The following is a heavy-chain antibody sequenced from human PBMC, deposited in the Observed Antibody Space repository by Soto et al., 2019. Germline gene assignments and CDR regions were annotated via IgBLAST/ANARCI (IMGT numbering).Heavy chain of an antibody. CDR2: ISAYNGNT. V-gene: IGHV1-18*01. D-gene: IGHD2-2*01. Sequence: QVQLVQSGAELKKPGASVKVSCKASGYTFKNYGISWVRQAPGQGLEWMGWISAYNGNTDYAQRFQGRVTMTTDTSTSTAYMELRSLLSDDTAVYYCERDRSTHDYWGQGTLVTFAS. CDR3: ERDRSTHDY. CDR1: GYTFKNYG. J-gene: IGHJ4*02.